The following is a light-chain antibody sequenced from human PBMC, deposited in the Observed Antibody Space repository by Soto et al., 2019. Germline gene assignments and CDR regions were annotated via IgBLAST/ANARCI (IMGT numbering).Light chain of an antibody. J-gene: IGLJ1*01. V-gene: IGLV1-44*01. Sequence: QSVLTQTPSVSATPGQRVTISCSGSNSNIAGNSVDWYHQVPGAAPRLLIYKGTLRPPGIPDRFSGSTSGTSASLVIRGLQSEDEADYYCAAWDDILNGYVFGDGTKVTVL. CDR2: KGT. CDR3: AAWDDILNGYV. CDR1: NSNIAGNS.